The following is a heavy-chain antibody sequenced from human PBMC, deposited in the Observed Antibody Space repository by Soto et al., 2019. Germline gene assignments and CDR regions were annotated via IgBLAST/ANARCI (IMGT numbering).Heavy chain of an antibody. J-gene: IGHJ4*02. CDR1: GFTFSSYD. V-gene: IGHV3-13*01. Sequence: PGGSLRLSCAASGFTFSSYDMHWVRQATGKGLEWVSAIGTAGDTYYPGSVKGRFTISRENAKNSLYLQMNSLRAGDTAVYYCAREGMGGRYSYGHYYFDYWGQGTLVTVSS. CDR2: IGTAGDT. D-gene: IGHD5-18*01. CDR3: AREGMGGRYSYGHYYFDY.